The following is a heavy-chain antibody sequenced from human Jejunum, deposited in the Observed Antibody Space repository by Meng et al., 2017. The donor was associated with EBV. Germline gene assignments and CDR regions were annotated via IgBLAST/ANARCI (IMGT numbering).Heavy chain of an antibody. CDR3: ARAVYGDSAYS. CDR2: INHRGKT. V-gene: IGHV4-34*01. D-gene: IGHD4-17*01. Sequence: QVQSPQWGAGLLKPSETLSLTCAVYGGSFSGYQWTWIRQPPGKGLEWMGEINHRGKTNYSPSLKSRVTISVDTSKNQFSLKLSSMTAADTAVYYCARAVYGDSAYSWGQGTLVTVSS. CDR1: GGSFSGYQ. J-gene: IGHJ4*02.